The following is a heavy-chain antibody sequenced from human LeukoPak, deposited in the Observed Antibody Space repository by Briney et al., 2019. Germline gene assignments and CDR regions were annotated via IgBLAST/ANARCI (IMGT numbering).Heavy chain of an antibody. CDR2: IYYSGST. J-gene: IGHJ2*01. Sequence: SETPSLTCTVSGGSISSGDYYWSWIRQPPGKGLEWIGYIYYSGSTYYNPSLKSRVTISVDTSKNQFSLKLSSVTAADTAVYYCARSGPMVRGAPYWYFDLWGRGTLVTVSS. CDR3: ARSGPMVRGAPYWYFDL. V-gene: IGHV4-30-4*01. D-gene: IGHD3-10*01. CDR1: GGSISSGDYY.